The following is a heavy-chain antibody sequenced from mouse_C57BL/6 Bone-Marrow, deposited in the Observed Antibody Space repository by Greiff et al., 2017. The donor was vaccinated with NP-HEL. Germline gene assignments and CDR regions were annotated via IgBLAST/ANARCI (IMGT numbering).Heavy chain of an antibody. V-gene: IGHV12-3*01. J-gene: IGHJ2*01. CDR3: AGDSTGTGLDY. CDR2: ITHSGET. CDR1: GFPITSGYY. Sequence: VKLVESGPGLVKPSQSLFLTCSITGFPITSGYYWIWIRQSPGKPLEWMGYITHSGETFYNPSLQSPISITRETSKNQFFLQLNSVTTEDTAMYYCAGDSTGTGLDYWGQGTTLTVSS. D-gene: IGHD4-1*02.